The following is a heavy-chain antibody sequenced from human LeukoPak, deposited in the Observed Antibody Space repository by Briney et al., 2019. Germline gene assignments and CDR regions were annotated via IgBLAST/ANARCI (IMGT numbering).Heavy chain of an antibody. CDR3: AREAMYSYGNNFDY. D-gene: IGHD5-18*01. V-gene: IGHV4-61*01. Sequence: SETLSLTCTVSGGSFSSGSYYWSRIRQPPGKGLEWIGYIYYSGSTNYNPSLKSRVTISVDTSKNQFSLKLSSVTAADTAVYHCAREAMYSYGNNFDYWGQGTLVTVSS. CDR1: GGSFSSGSYY. CDR2: IYYSGST. J-gene: IGHJ4*02.